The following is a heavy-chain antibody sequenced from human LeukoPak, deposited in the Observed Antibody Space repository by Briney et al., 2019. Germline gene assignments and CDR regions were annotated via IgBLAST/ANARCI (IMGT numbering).Heavy chain of an antibody. CDR2: ISPNSGGT. CDR1: GYTFTGYY. J-gene: IGHJ4*02. D-gene: IGHD6-6*01. Sequence: GASVKVSCKTSGYTFTGYYMHWVRQAPGQGLEWMGWISPNSGGTNYAQKFQGRVTMTRDTSISTAYMELSRLRSDDTAVYYCARVWSYSTSSFDYWGQGTLVTVSS. CDR3: ARVWSYSTSSFDY. V-gene: IGHV1-2*02.